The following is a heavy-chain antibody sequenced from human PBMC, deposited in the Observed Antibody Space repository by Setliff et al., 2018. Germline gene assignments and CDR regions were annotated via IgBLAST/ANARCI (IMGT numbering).Heavy chain of an antibody. D-gene: IGHD2-2*01. CDR3: AKFSSVPGSRFFDY. CDR2: IWFDGGNE. V-gene: IGHV3-33*06. Sequence: SLRLSCAASGFTFRNYGMHWVRQAPGKGPEWVAVIWFDGGNEFYADSVKGRFTISRDNSKNTLYLQMNSLRAEDTAIYSCAKFSSVPGSRFFDYWGQGALVTV. CDR1: GFTFRNYG. J-gene: IGHJ4*02.